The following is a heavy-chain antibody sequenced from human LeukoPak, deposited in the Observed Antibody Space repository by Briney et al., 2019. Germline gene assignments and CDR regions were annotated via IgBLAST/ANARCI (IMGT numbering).Heavy chain of an antibody. D-gene: IGHD6-13*01. CDR3: ARAIAAADNYYYYYMDV. J-gene: IGHJ6*03. CDR2: IIPIFGTA. CDR1: GGTFSSYA. Sequence: ASVKVSCKASGGTFSSYAISWVRQAPGQGLEWVGGIIPIFGTANYAQKFQGRVTITTDESTSTAYMELSSLRSEDTAVYYCARAIAAADNYYYYYMDVWGKGTTVTVSS. V-gene: IGHV1-69*05.